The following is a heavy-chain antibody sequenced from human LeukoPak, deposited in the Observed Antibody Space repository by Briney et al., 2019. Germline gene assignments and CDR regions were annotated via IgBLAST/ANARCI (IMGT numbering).Heavy chain of an antibody. V-gene: IGHV1-2*02. CDR3: AKDARGYSYYFDY. CDR2: INPNSGGT. CDR1: GYTFTGYY. D-gene: IGHD6-25*01. Sequence: ASVKVSCKASGYTFTGYYMHWVRQAPGQGLEWMGWINPNSGGTNYAQKFQGRVTMTRDTSISTAYMELSRLRSDDTAVYYCAKDARGYSYYFDYWGQGTLVTVSS. J-gene: IGHJ4*02.